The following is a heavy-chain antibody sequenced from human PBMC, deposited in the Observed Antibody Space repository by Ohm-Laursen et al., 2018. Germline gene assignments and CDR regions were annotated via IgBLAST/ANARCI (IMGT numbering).Heavy chain of an antibody. CDR1: GGAISSYY. D-gene: IGHD6-19*01. Sequence: PSQTLSLTCTVSGGAISSYYWSWIRQPPGKGLEWIGYIYYSGSTNYNPSLKSRVTISVDTSKNQFSLKLSSVTAADTAVYYCARFPLPPRSGWYYFDYWGQGTLVTVSS. J-gene: IGHJ4*02. CDR2: IYYSGST. CDR3: ARFPLPPRSGWYYFDY. V-gene: IGHV4-59*01.